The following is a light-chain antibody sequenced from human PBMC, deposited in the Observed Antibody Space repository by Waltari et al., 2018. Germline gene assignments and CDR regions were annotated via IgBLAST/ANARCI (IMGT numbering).Light chain of an antibody. CDR3: QLWESGSDRVV. J-gene: IGLJ2*01. V-gene: IGLV3-21*01. CDR2: YDS. Sequence: SYVLTQPPSVSVAPGKAARITCGGNSIGSRSVHWYQQKPGQAPVLVIYYDSDRPSGIPERISGAKSGNTATLTISRFEAGDEAAYYCQLWESGSDRVVFGGGTKLTVL. CDR1: SIGSRS.